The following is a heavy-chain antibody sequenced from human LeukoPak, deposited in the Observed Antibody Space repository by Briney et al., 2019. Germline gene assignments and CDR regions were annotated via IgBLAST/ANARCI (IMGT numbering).Heavy chain of an antibody. J-gene: IGHJ4*02. V-gene: IGHV4-39*01. CDR2: INYSGST. CDR3: ARYVVYGSGKYYFDY. D-gene: IGHD3-10*01. CDR1: GXSVSSTTYY. Sequence: SETLSLTCTVSGXSVSSTTYYWSWIRQPPGKGLEWIASINYSGSTYYNPSLKSRVTISVDTSENQFSLKLSSVTAADTAVYYCARYVVYGSGKYYFDYWGQGTLVTVSS.